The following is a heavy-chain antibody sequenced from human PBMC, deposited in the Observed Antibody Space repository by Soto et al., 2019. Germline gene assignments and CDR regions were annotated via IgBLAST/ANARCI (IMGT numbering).Heavy chain of an antibody. CDR1: GGSFSGYY. D-gene: IGHD7-27*01. CDR3: ARGPSGDKVDY. V-gene: IGHV4-34*09. CDR2: INHSGST. J-gene: IGHJ4*02. Sequence: SETLSLTCAVYGGSFSGYYWSWIRQPPGKGLEWIGEINHSGSTNYNPSLKSRVTISVDTSKNQFSLNLSSVSAADTAVYYCARGPSGDKVDYWSQGTLVTVSS.